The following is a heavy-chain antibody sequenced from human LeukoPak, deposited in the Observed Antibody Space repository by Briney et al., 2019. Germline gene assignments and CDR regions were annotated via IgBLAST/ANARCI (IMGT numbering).Heavy chain of an antibody. CDR3: ARHSGSYYTLKELDY. CDR1: GGSFSGYY. V-gene: IGHV4-34*01. D-gene: IGHD1-26*01. CDR2: INHSGST. Sequence: SETLSLTCAVYGGSFSGYYWSWIRQPPGKGLEWIGEINHSGSTNYNPSLKSRVTISVDTSKNQFSLKLSSVTAADTAVYYCARHSGSYYTLKELDYWGQGTLVTVSS. J-gene: IGHJ4*02.